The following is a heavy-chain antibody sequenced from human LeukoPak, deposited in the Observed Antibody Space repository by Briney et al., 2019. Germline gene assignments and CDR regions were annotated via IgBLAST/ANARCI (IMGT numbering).Heavy chain of an antibody. J-gene: IGHJ5*02. Sequence: SETLSLTCTVSGGSISSGDYYWSWIRQHPGKGLEWIGYISYSGSPYYNPSLKSRLSISVDTSKNQFSLKLSSVTASDTAVYYCTRDRASSHYDSSGYYYNWFDPWGQGTLVTVSS. V-gene: IGHV4-31*03. CDR2: ISYSGSP. CDR3: TRDRASSHYDSSGYYYNWFDP. D-gene: IGHD3-22*01. CDR1: GGSISSGDYY.